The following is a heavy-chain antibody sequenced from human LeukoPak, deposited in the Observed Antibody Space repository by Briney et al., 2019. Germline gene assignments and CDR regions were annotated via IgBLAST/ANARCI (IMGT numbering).Heavy chain of an antibody. D-gene: IGHD5-18*01. J-gene: IGHJ4*02. CDR3: ARGLGYSYGYGIDY. Sequence: GGSLRLSCAASGFIFSSYAMHWVRRAPGKGPEWVAIIWFDGSNQYYAESVEGRFTVSRDNSKNTLYLQMNSLRAVDTAVYSCARGLGYSYGYGIDYWGQGTLVTVSS. V-gene: IGHV3-33*01. CDR2: IWFDGSNQ. CDR1: GFIFSSYA.